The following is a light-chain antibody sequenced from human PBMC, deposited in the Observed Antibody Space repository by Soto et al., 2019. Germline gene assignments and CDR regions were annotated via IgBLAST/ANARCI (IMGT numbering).Light chain of an antibody. CDR2: GTS. CDR1: QSVTSNY. V-gene: IGKV3-20*01. CDR3: QQYGSSRGFT. J-gene: IGKJ3*01. Sequence: EIVLTQSPGTLSLSPGERATLSCRASQSVTSNYLAWYQQKPGQAPRLLIYGTSYRATGIPDRFSGSGSVTDFTLTISRLEPEDFAVYYCQQYGSSRGFTFGPGTKVDIK.